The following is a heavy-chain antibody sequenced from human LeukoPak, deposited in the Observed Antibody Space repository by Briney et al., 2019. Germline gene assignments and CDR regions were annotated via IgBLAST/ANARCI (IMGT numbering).Heavy chain of an antibody. Sequence: GASVKVSCKASGYTFTGYYMHWVRQAPGQGLEWMGWINPNSGGTNYAQKFQGRVTMTRDTSISTAYMELSRLRSDDTAVYYCARGAYSYGHDAFDIWGQGTMVTVSS. V-gene: IGHV1-2*02. D-gene: IGHD5-18*01. CDR2: INPNSGGT. CDR1: GYTFTGYY. J-gene: IGHJ3*02. CDR3: ARGAYSYGHDAFDI.